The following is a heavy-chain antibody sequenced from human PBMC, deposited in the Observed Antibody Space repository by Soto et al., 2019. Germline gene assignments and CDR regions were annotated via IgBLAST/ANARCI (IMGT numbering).Heavy chain of an antibody. CDR3: ARAYCSSTSCYGYMDV. J-gene: IGHJ6*03. CDR1: GYTFTSYD. D-gene: IGHD2-2*01. Sequence: QVQLVQSGAEVKKPGASVKVSCKASGYTFTSYDINWVRQATGQGLEWMGWMNPNSGNTGYAQKFQGRVTMTRNTSISTGYMELSRVRSEDTAVYYCARAYCSSTSCYGYMDVWGKGTTVTVSS. CDR2: MNPNSGNT. V-gene: IGHV1-8*01.